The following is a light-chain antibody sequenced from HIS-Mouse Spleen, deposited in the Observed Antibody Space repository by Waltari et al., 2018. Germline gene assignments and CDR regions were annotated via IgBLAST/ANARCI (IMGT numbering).Light chain of an antibody. CDR2: GAS. Sequence: EIVLTQSPGTLSLSPGERATLSCRANQSVSSSYLAWYQQKPGQAPRLLIYGASSRATGIPDRFSGSGSGTDFTLTISRLEPEDFAVYYCQQYGSSRVTFGPGTKVDIK. J-gene: IGKJ3*01. CDR3: QQYGSSRVT. CDR1: QSVSSSY. V-gene: IGKV3-20*01.